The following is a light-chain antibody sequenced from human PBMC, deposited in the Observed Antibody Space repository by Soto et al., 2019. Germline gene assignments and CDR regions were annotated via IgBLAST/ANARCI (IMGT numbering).Light chain of an antibody. J-gene: IGKJ5*01. CDR2: DAS. CDR3: QQYDNLPSIT. Sequence: DIQMTQSPSSLSASVGDRVTITCQASQDISNYLNWYQQKPGKAPKLLIYDASNLETGVPSRFSGSGSGTDFTFTISSLQPEDIATYYCQQYDNLPSITFGQGTRLXX. V-gene: IGKV1-33*01. CDR1: QDISNY.